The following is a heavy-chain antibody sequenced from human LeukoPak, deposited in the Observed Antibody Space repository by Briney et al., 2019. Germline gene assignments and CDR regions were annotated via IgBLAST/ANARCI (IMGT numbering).Heavy chain of an antibody. CDR1: GFTFSNYW. Sequence: GGSLRLSCAASGFTFSNYWMSWVRQAPGTGLEWVANIKQDGSEKYYVDSVKGRFTISRDNAKNSLYLQMNSLRAEDTAVYYRARDEGYGDYEPNFHYWGQGTLVTVSP. CDR2: IKQDGSEK. D-gene: IGHD4-17*01. V-gene: IGHV3-7*01. J-gene: IGHJ1*01. CDR3: ARDEGYGDYEPNFHY.